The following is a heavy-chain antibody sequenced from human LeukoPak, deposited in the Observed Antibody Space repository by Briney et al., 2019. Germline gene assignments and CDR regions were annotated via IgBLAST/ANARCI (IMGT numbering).Heavy chain of an antibody. J-gene: IGHJ3*02. D-gene: IGHD4-17*01. V-gene: IGHV4-39*07. CDR2: IYDSGST. Sequence: PSETLSLTCTVSGGSIRSSYYYWGWIRQPPGKGLEWIGSIYDSGSTYYNPSLKSRVTISVDTSKNQFSLKLSSVTAADTAVYYCASSSPRVTTYLAFDIWGQGTMVTVSS. CDR3: ASSSPRVTTYLAFDI. CDR1: GGSIRSSYYY.